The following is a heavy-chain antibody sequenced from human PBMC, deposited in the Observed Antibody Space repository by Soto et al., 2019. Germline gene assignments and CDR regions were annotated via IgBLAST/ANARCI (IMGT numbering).Heavy chain of an antibody. V-gene: IGHV3-23*01. CDR1: GFTFSSYA. Sequence: GGSLRLSCTASGFTFSSYAMSWVRQAPGKELEWVSTISGNSGKTNYAESVEGRFSISRDNSKNTVHLQLDSLRAEDTAVYFCAKLGFVLMELYYFHQWGHGTLVTVSS. J-gene: IGHJ4*01. D-gene: IGHD2-8*01. CDR3: AKLGFVLMELYYFHQ. CDR2: ISGNSGKT.